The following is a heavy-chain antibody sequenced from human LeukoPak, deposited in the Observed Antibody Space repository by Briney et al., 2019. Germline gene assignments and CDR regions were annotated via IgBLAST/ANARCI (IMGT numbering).Heavy chain of an antibody. V-gene: IGHV1-46*01. Sequence: ASVKVSCKASGYTFTSYYMHWVRQAPGQGLEWMGIINPNGGSTNYAQKFQGRVTMTRDRSTSTVYMEMRSLISEDTAVYYCARDTGFYGDYGFDSWGQGTLVTVSS. CDR2: INPNGGST. CDR3: ARDTGFYGDYGFDS. CDR1: GYTFTSYY. J-gene: IGHJ4*02. D-gene: IGHD4-17*01.